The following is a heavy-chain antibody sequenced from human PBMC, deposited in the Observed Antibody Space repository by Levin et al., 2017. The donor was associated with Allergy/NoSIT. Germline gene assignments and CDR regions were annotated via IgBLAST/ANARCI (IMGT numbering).Heavy chain of an antibody. CDR2: ISYDGSNK. D-gene: IGHD6-6*01. V-gene: IGHV3-30*18. CDR1: GFTFSSYG. Sequence: GESLKISCAASGFTFSSYGMHWVRQAPGKGLEWVAVISYDGSNKYYADSVKGRFTISRDNSKNTLYLQMNSLRAEDTAVYYCAKDQQLSIAARVPGYWGQGTLVTVSS. J-gene: IGHJ4*02. CDR3: AKDQQLSIAARVPGY.